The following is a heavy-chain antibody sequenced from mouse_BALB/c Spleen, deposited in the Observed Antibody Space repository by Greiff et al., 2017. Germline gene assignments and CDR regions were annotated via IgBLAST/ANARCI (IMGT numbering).Heavy chain of an antibody. CDR3: ARDRWLLRFFAY. J-gene: IGHJ3*01. D-gene: IGHD2-3*01. Sequence: EVKVVESGGGLVKPGGSLKLSCAASGFTFSDYYMYWVRQTPEKRLEWVATISDGGSYTYYPDSVKGRFTISRDNAKNNLYLQMSSLKSEDTAMYYCARDRWLLRFFAYWGQGTLVTVSA. V-gene: IGHV5-4*02. CDR2: ISDGGSYT. CDR1: GFTFSDYY.